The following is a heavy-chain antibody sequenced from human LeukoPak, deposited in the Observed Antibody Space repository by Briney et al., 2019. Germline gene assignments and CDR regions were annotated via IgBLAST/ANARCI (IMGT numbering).Heavy chain of an antibody. CDR1: GGSFSGFY. D-gene: IGHD1-14*01. Sequence: SETLSLTCAVYGGSFSGFYWSWIRQPPGKGLVWIGEINHSGSTNYNPSLKSRVTISVDTSKNQFSLKLSSVTAADTAVYYCARVSRNPFYFYYYYMDVWGKGTTVTVSS. J-gene: IGHJ6*03. CDR2: INHSGST. V-gene: IGHV4-34*01. CDR3: ARVSRNPFYFYYYYMDV.